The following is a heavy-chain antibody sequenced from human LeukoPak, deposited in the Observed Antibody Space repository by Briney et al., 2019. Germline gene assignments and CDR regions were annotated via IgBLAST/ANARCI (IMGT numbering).Heavy chain of an antibody. J-gene: IGHJ5*02. CDR1: GGSFSGYY. V-gene: IGHV4-34*01. CDR3: ARGEDFHKRGNH. D-gene: IGHD1-26*01. Sequence: PSETLSLTCAVYGGSFSGYYLTWIRQPPGKGLEWIGEIHPSGSPNYNSSLKSRVTISVDTSKNQFSLKMTSVTAADTAVYYCARGEDFHKRGNHWGQGTLVTVSS. CDR2: IHPSGSP.